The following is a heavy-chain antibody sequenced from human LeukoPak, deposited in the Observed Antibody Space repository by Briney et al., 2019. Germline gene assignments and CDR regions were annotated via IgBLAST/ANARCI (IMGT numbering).Heavy chain of an antibody. J-gene: IGHJ4*02. CDR3: ARISPEWEVDY. CDR1: GGTFSSYT. D-gene: IGHD1-26*01. CDR2: IIPILGIA. Sequence: GASVKVSCKASGGTFSSYTISWVRQAPGQGLEWMGRIIPILGIANYAQKFQGRVTITADKSTSTAYMELSSLRSDDTAVYYCARISPEWEVDYWGQGTLVTVSS. V-gene: IGHV1-69*02.